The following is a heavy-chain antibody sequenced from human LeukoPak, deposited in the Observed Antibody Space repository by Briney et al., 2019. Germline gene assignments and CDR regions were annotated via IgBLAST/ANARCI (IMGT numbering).Heavy chain of an antibody. J-gene: IGHJ4*02. CDR2: ISSSSSYI. D-gene: IGHD3-16*02. CDR3: ARDLATFGGVIVYYFDY. V-gene: IGHV3-21*01. CDR1: GFTFSSYS. Sequence: GGSLRLSCAASGFTFSSYSMNCVREAPGKGLEWVSSISSSSSYIYYADSVKGRFTISRDNAKNSLYLQMNSLRAEDTAVYYCARDLATFGGVIVYYFDYWGQGTLVTVSS.